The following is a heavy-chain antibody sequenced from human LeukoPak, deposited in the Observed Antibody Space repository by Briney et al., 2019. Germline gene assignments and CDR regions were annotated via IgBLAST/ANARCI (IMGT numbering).Heavy chain of an antibody. J-gene: IGHJ6*03. Sequence: GGSLRLSCAASGFTFSSYAMHWVRQAPGKGLEWVAVISYDGSNKYYADSVKGRFTISRDNSKNSLYLQMNSLRAEDTAVYYCARSKSQNCSGGSCYIDYYYMDVWGKGTTVTISS. V-gene: IGHV3-30*04. D-gene: IGHD2-15*01. CDR2: ISYDGSNK. CDR3: ARSKSQNCSGGSCYIDYYYMDV. CDR1: GFTFSSYA.